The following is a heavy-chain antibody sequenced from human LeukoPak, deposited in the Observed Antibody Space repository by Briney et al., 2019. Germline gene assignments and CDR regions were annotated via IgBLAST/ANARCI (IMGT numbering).Heavy chain of an antibody. CDR3: ARDRSPDFWSGDYRDAFDI. CDR2: ISGYNGNT. V-gene: IGHV1-18*01. J-gene: IGHJ3*02. CDR1: GYTFSSYG. Sequence: GASVKVSCKASGYTFSSYGISWVRQAPGQGLEWMGWISGYNGNTNSAQKLQGRVSMTTDTSTSTAYVELRSLRSDDTAVYYCARDRSPDFWSGDYRDAFDICGQGTMVTVSS. D-gene: IGHD3-3*01.